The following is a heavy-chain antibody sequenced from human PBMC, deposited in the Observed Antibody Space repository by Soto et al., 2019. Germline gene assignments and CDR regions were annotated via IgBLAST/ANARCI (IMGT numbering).Heavy chain of an antibody. CDR3: ARSTSPGGMDV. Sequence: EVQLVESGGGLVMPGGSLRLSCIASGFSFSTYSMNWVRQAPGKGLEWVSSIRRSGDYTYYADSLKGRFTISRDNAKNSLSLQMTSLRAEDTAVYYCARSTSPGGMDVWGQGTTVTVSS. CDR2: IRRSGDYT. J-gene: IGHJ6*02. CDR1: GFSFSTYS. V-gene: IGHV3-21*01. D-gene: IGHD1-1*01.